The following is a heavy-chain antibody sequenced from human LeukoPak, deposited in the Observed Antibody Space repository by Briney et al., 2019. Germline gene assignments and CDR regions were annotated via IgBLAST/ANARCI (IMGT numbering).Heavy chain of an antibody. Sequence: TGGSLRLSCAASGFTFSSYAMNWVRQAPGKGLEWVSSVSGSGGSTYYADSVKGRFTISRDNSKNTLYLQVNSLRAEDTAIYYCAKAATKYYFDYWGQGTLVTVSS. D-gene: IGHD2-15*01. J-gene: IGHJ4*02. CDR2: VSGSGGST. CDR3: AKAATKYYFDY. V-gene: IGHV3-23*01. CDR1: GFTFSSYA.